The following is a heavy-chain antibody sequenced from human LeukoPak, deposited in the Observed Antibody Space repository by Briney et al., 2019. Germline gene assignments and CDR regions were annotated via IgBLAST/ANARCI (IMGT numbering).Heavy chain of an antibody. Sequence: ASVKVSCKASGYTFIGYYMHWVRQAPGEGLEWMGWISAYNGNTNYAQKLQGRVTMTTDTSTSTAYMELRSLRSDDTAVYYCASHRGFGVVPAAIPPENAYYYMDVWGKGTTVTVSS. V-gene: IGHV1-18*04. CDR1: GYTFIGYY. CDR3: ASHRGFGVVPAAIPPENAYYYMDV. J-gene: IGHJ6*03. CDR2: ISAYNGNT. D-gene: IGHD2-2*01.